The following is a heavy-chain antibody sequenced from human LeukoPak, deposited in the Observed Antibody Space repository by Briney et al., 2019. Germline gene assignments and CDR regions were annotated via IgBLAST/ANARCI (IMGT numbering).Heavy chain of an antibody. Sequence: GGSLRLSCAASGFTFSTYNMNWVRQAPGKGLEWVAVISYDGSNKYYADSVKGRFTISRDNSKNTLYLQMNSLRAEDTAVYYCAKDRVKCELLGIGSYWGQGTLVTVSS. CDR3: AKDRVKCELLGIGSY. CDR2: ISYDGSNK. J-gene: IGHJ4*02. CDR1: GFTFSTYN. D-gene: IGHD1-26*01. V-gene: IGHV3-30*18.